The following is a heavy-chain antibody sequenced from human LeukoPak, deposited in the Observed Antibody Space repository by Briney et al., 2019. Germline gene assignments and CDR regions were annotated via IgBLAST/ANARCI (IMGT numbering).Heavy chain of an antibody. V-gene: IGHV4-34*01. D-gene: IGHD3-3*01. CDR1: GGSFSGYY. Sequence: PSETLSLTCAVYGGSFSGYYWSWIRQPPGKGLEWIGEINHSGSTNYNPSLKSRVTISVDTSKNQFSLKLSSVTAADTAVNYCARGPREWGNYYYYGMDVWGQGTTVTVSS. CDR3: ARGPREWGNYYYYGMDV. CDR2: INHSGST. J-gene: IGHJ6*02.